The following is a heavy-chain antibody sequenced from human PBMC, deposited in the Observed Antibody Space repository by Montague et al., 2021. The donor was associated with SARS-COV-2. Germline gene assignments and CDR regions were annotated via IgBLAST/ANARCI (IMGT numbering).Heavy chain of an antibody. CDR1: GFTFSSYS. Sequence: SLRLSCPASGFTFSSYSMNWVRQAPGKGLEWVSSISSSSSYIYYADSVKGRFTISRDNAKNSLYLQMNSLRAEDTAVYYCARSYSRSWYSGIGMDVWGQGTTVTVSS. J-gene: IGHJ6*02. CDR2: ISSSSSYI. V-gene: IGHV3-21*01. D-gene: IGHD6-13*01. CDR3: ARSYSRSWYSGIGMDV.